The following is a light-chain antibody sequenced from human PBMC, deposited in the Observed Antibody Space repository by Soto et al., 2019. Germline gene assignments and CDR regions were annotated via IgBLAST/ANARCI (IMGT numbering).Light chain of an antibody. CDR3: QQYNDWPQT. V-gene: IGKV3-15*01. CDR1: QSVSSN. CDR2: GAS. J-gene: IGKJ1*01. Sequence: EIVMTQSPATLSVSPGERVTLSCRASQSVSSNLAWYQQKPGQAPRLLLYGASTRATGIPARFSGSGSGTEFTRTISSLQSEDFEVYYCQQYNDWPQTFCQGTKVAIK.